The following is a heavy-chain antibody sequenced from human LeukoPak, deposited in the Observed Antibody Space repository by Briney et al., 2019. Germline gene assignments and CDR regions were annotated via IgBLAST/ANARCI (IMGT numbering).Heavy chain of an antibody. Sequence: ASVKVSCKASGYSFSSYGISWVRQAPGQGLEWMGLINPTGGSTGYAQKFQGRVTMTRDMSTSTDYMELSSLRSEDTAIYYCARGHDSSSLYSPHDYWGQGTLVTVSS. CDR3: ARGHDSSSLYSPHDY. D-gene: IGHD6-13*01. CDR2: INPTGGST. V-gene: IGHV1-46*01. CDR1: GYSFSSYG. J-gene: IGHJ4*02.